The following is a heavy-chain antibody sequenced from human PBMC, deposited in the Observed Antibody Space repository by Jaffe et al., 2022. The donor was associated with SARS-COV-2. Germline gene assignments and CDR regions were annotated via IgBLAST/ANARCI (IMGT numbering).Heavy chain of an antibody. CDR2: ISYDGRKE. CDR3: ATLMGDMVRGIVGDYYMDV. J-gene: IGHJ6*03. V-gene: IGHV3-30*03. Sequence: QVQLVESGGGVVQPGRSLRLSCVAPGFRFSRYGMHWVRQAPGKGLEWVAFISYDGRKENYADSVKGRFTISRDFSTNTLYLQMNTLRAEDTALYYCATLMGDMVRGIVGDYYMDVWGKGTTVTVSS. CDR1: GFRFSRYG. D-gene: IGHD3-10*01.